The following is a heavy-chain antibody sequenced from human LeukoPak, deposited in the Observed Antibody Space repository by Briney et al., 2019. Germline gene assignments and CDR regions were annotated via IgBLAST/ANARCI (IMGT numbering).Heavy chain of an antibody. J-gene: IGHJ6*03. D-gene: IGHD6-13*01. CDR2: INHSGST. CDR1: GGSFSGYY. V-gene: IGHV4-34*01. CDR3: ARNFYSSSWYAYYYYYYYMDV. Sequence: SETLSLTCAVYGGSFSGYYWSWIRQPPGKGLEWIGEINHSGSTNYNPSLKSRVTISVDTSKNQFSLKLSSVTAADTAVYYCARNFYSSSWYAYYYYYYYMDVWGKGTTVTVSS.